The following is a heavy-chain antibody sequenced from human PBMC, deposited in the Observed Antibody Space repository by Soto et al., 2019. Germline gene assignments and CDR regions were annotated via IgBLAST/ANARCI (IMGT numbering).Heavy chain of an antibody. D-gene: IGHD2-15*01. J-gene: IGHJ5*02. V-gene: IGHV1-69*01. CDR2: IIPIFGTA. CDR3: ARDLAGYCRGGIRPKPTPIT. CDR1: GGTFSSYA. Sequence: QVQLVQSGAEVTKPGSSVKVSCKASGGTFSSYAISWVRQAPGQGLEWMGGIIPIFGTANYAQKFQGRVTINADESTSQAYMELSSLRSEDTAVDYCARDLAGYCRGGIRPKPTPITWGQGTLVTVSS.